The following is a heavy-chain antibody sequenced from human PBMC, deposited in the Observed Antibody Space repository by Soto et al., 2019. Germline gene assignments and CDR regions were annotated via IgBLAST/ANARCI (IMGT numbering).Heavy chain of an antibody. CDR1: GFTVSSNY. CDR2: IYSGGST. D-gene: IGHD2-2*01. Sequence: EVQLVESGGGLVQPGGSLRLSCAASGFTVSSNYMSWVRQAPGKGLEWVSVIYSGGSTYYADSVKGRFTISRDNSKNTLYLQMNSLRAEDTAVYYCAREYCSSNSCYPDAFDIWGQGTMVTVSS. J-gene: IGHJ3*02. V-gene: IGHV3-66*01. CDR3: AREYCSSNSCYPDAFDI.